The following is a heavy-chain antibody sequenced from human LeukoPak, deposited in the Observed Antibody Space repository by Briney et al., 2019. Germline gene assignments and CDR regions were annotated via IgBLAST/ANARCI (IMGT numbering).Heavy chain of an antibody. Sequence: GGSLRLSCADSGFTFSNYWMSWVRPAPGKGLEWVANIKPDGSEQYYVDSVKGRFTISRDSAKNSLYLQMNTLRAEDTAVYYCARGYYDILTGYYQANWFDPWGQGTLVTVSS. J-gene: IGHJ5*02. V-gene: IGHV3-7*03. CDR3: ARGYYDILTGYYQANWFDP. CDR1: GFTFSNYW. CDR2: IKPDGSEQ. D-gene: IGHD3-9*01.